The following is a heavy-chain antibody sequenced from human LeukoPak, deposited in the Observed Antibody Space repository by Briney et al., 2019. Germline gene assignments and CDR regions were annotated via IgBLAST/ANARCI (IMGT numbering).Heavy chain of an antibody. V-gene: IGHV3-11*01. Sequence: PGGSLRLSCAASGFTFSDYYMSWTRQAPGKGLEWVSYISSSGSTIYYADSVKGRFTISRDNAKNSLYLQMNSLRAEDTAVYYCARDAGVSTAIPLYYFDYWGQGTLVTVSS. D-gene: IGHD2-21*02. CDR1: GFTFSDYY. CDR2: ISSSGSTI. CDR3: ARDAGVSTAIPLYYFDY. J-gene: IGHJ4*02.